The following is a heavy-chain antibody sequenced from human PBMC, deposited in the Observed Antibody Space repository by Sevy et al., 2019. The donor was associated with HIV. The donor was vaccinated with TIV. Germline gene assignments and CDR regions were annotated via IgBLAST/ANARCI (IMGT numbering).Heavy chain of an antibody. Sequence: GGSLRLSCAASGFTFSDYYMSWIRQAPGKGLEWVSYISSSGSTIYYAASVKGRFTISRDNAKNSLYLQMNSLRAEDTDVYYCARDRPAATIGTYFDYRGQGTLVTVSS. D-gene: IGHD5-12*01. CDR1: GFTFSDYY. CDR2: ISSSGSTI. CDR3: ARDRPAATIGTYFDY. J-gene: IGHJ4*02. V-gene: IGHV3-11*04.